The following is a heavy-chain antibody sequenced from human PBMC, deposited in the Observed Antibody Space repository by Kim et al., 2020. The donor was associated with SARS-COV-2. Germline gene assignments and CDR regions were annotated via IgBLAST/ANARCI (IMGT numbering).Heavy chain of an antibody. J-gene: IGHJ5*02. D-gene: IGHD3-3*01. V-gene: IGHV3-21*01. CDR2: ISSSSSYI. CDR3: ASLANFDWLDT. Sequence: GGSLRLSCAASGFTFSSYSMNWVRQAPGKGLEWVSSISSSSSYIYYADSVKGRFTISRDNAKNSLYLQMNSLRAEDTAVYYCASLANFDWLDTWGQGTLVTVSS. CDR1: GFTFSSYS.